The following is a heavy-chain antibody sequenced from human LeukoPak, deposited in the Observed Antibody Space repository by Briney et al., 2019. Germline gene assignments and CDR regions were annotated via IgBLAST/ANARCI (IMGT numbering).Heavy chain of an antibody. V-gene: IGHV4-4*01. CDR1: GGSISSSNW. CDR2: IYDGGST. D-gene: IGHD3-10*01. Sequence: SETLSLTCAVSGGSISSSNWWSWVRQPPVKGLEWIGEIYDGGSTNYNPSLKSRVTMSVDRSKNQFSLKLSSVTAADTAVYCCTRREERGSGTAHFDYWGQGTLVTVSS. CDR3: TRREERGSGTAHFDY. J-gene: IGHJ4*02.